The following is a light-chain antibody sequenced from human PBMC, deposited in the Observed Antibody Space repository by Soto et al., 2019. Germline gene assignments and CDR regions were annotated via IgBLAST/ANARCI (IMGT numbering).Light chain of an antibody. J-gene: IGLJ2*01. Sequence: QSALTQPPSVSGSPGQSVTIACTGTSSDVGRYNRVSWYQQSPGTAPKLMIYEVSYRPSGVPDRFSGSKSGNTASLTISGLQAEDEADYYCSSYAKSSPVIFGGGTKVTVL. CDR1: SSDVGRYNR. CDR3: SSYAKSSPVI. CDR2: EVS. V-gene: IGLV2-18*02.